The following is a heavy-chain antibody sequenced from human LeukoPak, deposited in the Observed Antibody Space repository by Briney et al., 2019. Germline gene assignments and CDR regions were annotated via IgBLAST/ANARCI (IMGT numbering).Heavy chain of an antibody. J-gene: IGHJ6*02. CDR1: GFTFDDYA. CDR2: ISWNSGSI. Sequence: PGGSLRLSCAASGFTFDDYAMHWVRQAPGKGLEWVSGISWNSGSIGYADSVKGRFTISRDNAKNSLYLQMNSLRAEDTALYYCAKDRSADPYGMDVWGQGTTVTVSS. CDR3: AKDRSADPYGMDV. V-gene: IGHV3-9*01.